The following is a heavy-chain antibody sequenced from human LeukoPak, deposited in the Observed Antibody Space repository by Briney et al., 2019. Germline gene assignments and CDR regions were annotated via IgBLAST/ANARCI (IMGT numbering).Heavy chain of an antibody. J-gene: IGHJ4*02. V-gene: IGHV1-24*01. D-gene: IGHD2-2*01. CDR3: ARDYYSSTSCLFDY. Sequence: GASVKVSCKVSGYTLTELSMHWVRQAPGKGLEWMGGFDPEDGETIHAQKFQGRVTMTEDTSTDTAYMELSRLRSDDTAVYYCARDYYSSTSCLFDYWGQGTLVTVSS. CDR1: GYTLTELS. CDR2: FDPEDGET.